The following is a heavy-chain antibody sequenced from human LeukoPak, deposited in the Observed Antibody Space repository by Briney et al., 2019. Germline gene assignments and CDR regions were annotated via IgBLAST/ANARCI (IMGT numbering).Heavy chain of an antibody. V-gene: IGHV3-7*04. Sequence: PGGSLRLSCAASEFTFSNYWVNWVRQAPGKGLEWVANIKQDGSEKYYVDSVKGRFTISRDNAKNSLYLQMNSLRAEDTAVYYCARDRRYSYIDYCGQGTLVTVSS. J-gene: IGHJ4*02. CDR2: IKQDGSEK. D-gene: IGHD5-18*01. CDR3: ARDRRYSYIDY. CDR1: EFTFSNYW.